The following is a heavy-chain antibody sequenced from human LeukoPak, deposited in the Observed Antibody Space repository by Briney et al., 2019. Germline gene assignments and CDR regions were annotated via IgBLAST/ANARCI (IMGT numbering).Heavy chain of an antibody. CDR3: ARTGRLGGSYYFDY. V-gene: IGHV1-2*02. CDR2: IRPNGGNT. J-gene: IGHJ4*02. Sequence: ASVKVSCKASGYVFTAYYIHWVRQAPGQGLEWMGWIRPNGGNTNYAQKFQGRVTMTRDTSITTAYMELTGLTSDDTAIYYCARTGRLGGSYYFDYWGQGTLVTVSS. CDR1: GYVFTAYY. D-gene: IGHD1-26*01.